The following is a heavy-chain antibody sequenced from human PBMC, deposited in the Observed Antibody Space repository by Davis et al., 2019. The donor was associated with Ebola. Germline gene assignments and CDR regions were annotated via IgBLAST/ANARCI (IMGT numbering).Heavy chain of an antibody. CDR1: GFTFSSYA. Sequence: GESLKISCAASGFTFSSYAMTWVRQAPGKGLEWVSCISGSGGTTEYADSVRGRFTISRDTAKKSLYLQMNSLRDEDTAVYYCAVHNGDWLQLDFWGQGTLVTVSS. V-gene: IGHV3-23*01. CDR2: ISGSGGTT. CDR3: AVHNGDWLQLDF. D-gene: IGHD3-9*01. J-gene: IGHJ4*02.